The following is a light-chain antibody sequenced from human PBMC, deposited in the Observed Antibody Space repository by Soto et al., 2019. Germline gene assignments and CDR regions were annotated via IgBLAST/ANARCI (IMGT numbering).Light chain of an antibody. CDR1: QSVSSY. CDR2: DAS. V-gene: IGKV3-11*01. J-gene: IGKJ4*01. Sequence: EIFLTQAQSILSLSPRGTATFSRRASQSVSSYLAWYQQKPGQAPRLLIYDASNRATGIPARFSGSGSGTDFTLTISSLEPEDFAVYYCQQRSNWPTFGGGTKVDIK. CDR3: QQRSNWPT.